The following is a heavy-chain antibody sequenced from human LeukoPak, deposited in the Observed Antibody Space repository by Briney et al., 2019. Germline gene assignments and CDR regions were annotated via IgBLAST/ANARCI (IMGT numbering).Heavy chain of an antibody. V-gene: IGHV4-59*01. CDR1: GGSISSYY. Sequence: PSETLSLTCTDSGGSISSYYWSWIRQPPGKGLEWIGYIYYSGSTNYNPSLKSRVTISVDTSKNQFSLKLCSVTAADTAVYYCARSSGGAVAGTSWFDPWGQGTLVTVSS. J-gene: IGHJ5*02. CDR3: ARSSGGAVAGTSWFDP. CDR2: IYYSGST. D-gene: IGHD6-19*01.